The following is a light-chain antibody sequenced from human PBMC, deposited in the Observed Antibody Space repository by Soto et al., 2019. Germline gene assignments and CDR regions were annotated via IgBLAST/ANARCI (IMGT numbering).Light chain of an antibody. CDR3: QQSYSTPLT. Sequence: DIQMTQSPSSLSAXXXXXXXXXXXASQSIRSYLNWYQQKPGKAPKLLIYDASNLQSGVPSRFSGSGSGTDFTLTISSLQPEDFATYYCQQSYSTPLTFGGGTKVDIK. CDR1: QSIRSY. CDR2: DAS. V-gene: IGKV1-39*01. J-gene: IGKJ4*01.